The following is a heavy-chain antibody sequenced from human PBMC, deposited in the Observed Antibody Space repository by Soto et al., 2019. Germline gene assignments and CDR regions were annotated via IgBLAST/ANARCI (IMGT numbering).Heavy chain of an antibody. J-gene: IGHJ6*03. CDR1: GFTFSSYS. CDR3: ARMYSSGWYAYYYYYMDV. V-gene: IGHV3-48*01. D-gene: IGHD6-19*01. CDR2: ISISSSTI. Sequence: GGSLRLSCAASGFTFSSYSMNWVRQAPGKGLEWVSYISISSSTIYYADSVKGRFTISRDNAKNSLYLQMNSLRAEDTAVYYCARMYSSGWYAYYYYYMDVWGKGTTVTVSS.